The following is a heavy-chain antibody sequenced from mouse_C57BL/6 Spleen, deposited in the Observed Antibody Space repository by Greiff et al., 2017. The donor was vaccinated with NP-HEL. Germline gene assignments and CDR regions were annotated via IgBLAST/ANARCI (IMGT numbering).Heavy chain of an antibody. CDR2: INPSNGGT. V-gene: IGHV1-53*01. J-gene: IGHJ1*03. CDR1: GYTFTSYW. D-gene: IGHD2-2*01. Sequence: QVQLQQPGTELVKPGASVKLSCKASGYTFTSYWMHWVKQRPGQGLEWIGNINPSNGGTNSNEKFKSKATLTVDKSSSTAYMKLGSLTSEDYEVYLCAVDGSYGYDVGDWYFDVWGTWTTFTVSS. CDR3: AVDGSYGYDVGDWYFDV.